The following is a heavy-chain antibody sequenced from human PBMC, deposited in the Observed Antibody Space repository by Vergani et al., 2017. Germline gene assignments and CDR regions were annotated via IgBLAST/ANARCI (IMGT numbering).Heavy chain of an antibody. D-gene: IGHD3-22*01. Sequence: QVQLVQSGAEVKKPGSSVKVSCKASGGTFSSYAISWVRQAPGQGLEWMGGIIPIFGTANYAQKFQGRVTITADESTSTAYMELSSLRYEDTAVYYCARAGTYYYDSSRGYYFDYWGQGTLVTVSS. CDR2: IIPIFGTA. CDR3: ARAGTYYYDSSRGYYFDY. J-gene: IGHJ4*02. V-gene: IGHV1-69*01. CDR1: GGTFSSYA.